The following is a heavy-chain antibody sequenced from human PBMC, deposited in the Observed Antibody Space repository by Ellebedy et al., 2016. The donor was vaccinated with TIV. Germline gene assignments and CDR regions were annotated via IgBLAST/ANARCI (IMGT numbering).Heavy chain of an antibody. Sequence: SETLSLTXTVAGGSISSHYWSWIRQPPGKGLEWIGYIHYRGSSNFNPALKSRVTISVDTSKNQFSLKLTSVTAADTAVYYCARGHTTGRSWFDPWGQGTLVTVSS. V-gene: IGHV4-59*11. D-gene: IGHD1-1*01. CDR3: ARGHTTGRSWFDP. CDR1: GGSISSHY. J-gene: IGHJ5*02. CDR2: IHYRGSS.